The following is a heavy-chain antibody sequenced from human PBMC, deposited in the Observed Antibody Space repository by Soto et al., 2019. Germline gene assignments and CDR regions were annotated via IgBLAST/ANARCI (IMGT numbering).Heavy chain of an antibody. J-gene: IGHJ4*02. CDR1: GYTFTNYY. Sequence: QVQLVQSGAEVKKPGASVKLSCKASGYTFTNYYIHWVRQAPGQGLEWMAIINPNGGSTNYAQKFQGRVTLTRDTSTSTDYMDLRSLKSEDTAVYYCARGLAAGDYWGQATLVTVSS. D-gene: IGHD6-13*01. CDR2: INPNGGST. CDR3: ARGLAAGDY. V-gene: IGHV1-46*01.